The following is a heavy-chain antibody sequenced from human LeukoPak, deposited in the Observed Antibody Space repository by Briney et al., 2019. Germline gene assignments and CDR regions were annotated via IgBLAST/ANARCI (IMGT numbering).Heavy chain of an antibody. Sequence: ASETLSLTCTVSGGSISSYYWSWIRQPAGKGLEWIGRIYTSGSTNYNPSLKSRVTMSVDTSKNQFSLKLSSVTAADTAVYYCARESEYCSSTSCYYFDYWGQGTLVTVSS. D-gene: IGHD2-2*01. CDR2: IYTSGST. J-gene: IGHJ4*02. CDR1: GGSISSYY. CDR3: ARESEYCSSTSCYYFDY. V-gene: IGHV4-4*07.